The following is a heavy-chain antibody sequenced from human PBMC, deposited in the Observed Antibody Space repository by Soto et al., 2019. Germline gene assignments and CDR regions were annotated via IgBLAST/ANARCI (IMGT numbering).Heavy chain of an antibody. CDR3: ARDRHETTALDPYNWFES. CDR2: ISGSTSYV. V-gene: IGHV3-21*01. CDR1: GFTFSSYT. Sequence: EVQLVESGGGLVKPGGSLRLSCAASGFTFSSYTMNWVRQAPGKGLEWVASISGSTSYVYYADSVKGRFTISRDNAKNSLYLKMNSLTAEDTAVYYCARDRHETTALDPYNWFESWGKGTLVTVSS. J-gene: IGHJ5*01. D-gene: IGHD1-1*01.